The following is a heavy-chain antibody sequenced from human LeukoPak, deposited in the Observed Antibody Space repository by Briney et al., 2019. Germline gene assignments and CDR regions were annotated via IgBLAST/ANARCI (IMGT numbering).Heavy chain of an antibody. Sequence: SETLSLTCTVSGGSISSYYWSWIRQPPGKGVEWIGYIYYSGSTNYNPSLKSRVTISVDTSKNQFSLKLSSVTAADTAVYYCARGKYYYDSSGYYWFDPWGQGTLVTVSS. V-gene: IGHV4-59*12. J-gene: IGHJ5*02. CDR3: ARGKYYYDSSGYYWFDP. CDR1: GGSISSYY. CDR2: IYYSGST. D-gene: IGHD3-22*01.